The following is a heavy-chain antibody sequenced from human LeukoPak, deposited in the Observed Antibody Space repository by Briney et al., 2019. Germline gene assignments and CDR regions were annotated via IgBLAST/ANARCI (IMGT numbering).Heavy chain of an antibody. J-gene: IGHJ6*03. V-gene: IGHV4-39*07. CDR2: IYYSGST. D-gene: IGHD6-13*01. CDR1: GGSISSNIYY. CDR3: ARGAYTSSSWYDGYYYMDV. Sequence: SETLSLTCTVSGGSISSNIYYWGWIRQPPGKGLEWIGDIYYSGSTYYNPSLKSRVTISVDTSKNQFSLKLSSVTAADTAVYYCARGAYTSSSWYDGYYYMDVWGKGTTVTVSS.